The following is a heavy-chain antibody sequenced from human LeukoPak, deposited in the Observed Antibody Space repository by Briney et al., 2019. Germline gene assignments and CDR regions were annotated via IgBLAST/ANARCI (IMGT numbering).Heavy chain of an antibody. CDR2: IYYSGST. D-gene: IGHD6-19*01. CDR3: ARSSGSGPAYYYGLDV. Sequence: SETLSLTCTVSGGSISSYYWSWIRQPPGKGLEWIGYIYYSGSTNYNPSLKSRVTISVDTSKNQFSLKLSSVTAADTAVYYCARSSGSGPAYYYGLDVWGQGTTVTVFS. J-gene: IGHJ6*02. CDR1: GGSISSYY. V-gene: IGHV4-59*01.